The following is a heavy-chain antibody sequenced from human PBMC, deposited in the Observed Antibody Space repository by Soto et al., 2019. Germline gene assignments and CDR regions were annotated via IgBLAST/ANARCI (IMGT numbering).Heavy chain of an antibody. J-gene: IGHJ4*02. Sequence: QVLLQESGPGLVKPSETLSLTCSVSGGSIRSYYWSWIRQPPGKRLEWIGYISYSGTTNYNPSLPRRLTISIDPTTNQFSLKLGSVTADDTAVYYCATGFNYYGAGTLKLDFWGQGTLVAVSS. CDR3: ATGFNYYGAGTLKLDF. CDR2: ISYSGTT. V-gene: IGHV4-59*01. D-gene: IGHD3-10*01. CDR1: GGSIRSYY.